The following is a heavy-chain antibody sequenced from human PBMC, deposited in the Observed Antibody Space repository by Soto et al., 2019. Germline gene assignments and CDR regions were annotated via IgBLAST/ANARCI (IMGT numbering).Heavy chain of an antibody. CDR2: IYPGDSDT. V-gene: IGHV5-51*01. J-gene: IGHJ6*02. Sequence: GESLTISCKGSGYSFSTYWLGWVRQMHGKGLEWMGIIYPGDSDTRYSPSFQGQVTISADKSISTAYLQWSSLKASDTSMYYCARVSGSYTQSYYYYYGMDVWGQGTTVTVSS. CDR3: ARVSGSYTQSYYYYYGMDV. D-gene: IGHD3-10*01. CDR1: GYSFSTYW.